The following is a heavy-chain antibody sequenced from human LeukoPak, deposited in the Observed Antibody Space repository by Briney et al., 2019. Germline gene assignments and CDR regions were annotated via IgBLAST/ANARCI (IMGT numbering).Heavy chain of an antibody. Sequence: GGSLRLSCAASGFTFSSYAMHWVRQAPGKGLXXXAVISYDGSNKYYADSVKGRFTISRDNSKNTLYLQMNSLRAEDTAVYYCARDMGETYGMDVWGKGTTVTVSS. V-gene: IGHV3-30*04. J-gene: IGHJ6*04. CDR2: ISYDGSNK. D-gene: IGHD3-10*01. CDR3: ARDMGETYGMDV. CDR1: GFTFSSYA.